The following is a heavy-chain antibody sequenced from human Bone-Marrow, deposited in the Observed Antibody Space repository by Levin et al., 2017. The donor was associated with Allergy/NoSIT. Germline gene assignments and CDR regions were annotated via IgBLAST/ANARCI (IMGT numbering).Heavy chain of an antibody. CDR3: ARDKGDYSSGWYFGVLDY. CDR1: GGSISSYY. Sequence: GSLRLSCTVSGGSISSYYWSWIRQPPGKGLEWIGYIYYSGSTNYIPSLKSRVTISVDSSKNQFSLKLSSVTAADTAVYYCARDKGDYSSGWYFGVLDYWGQGTLVTVSS. J-gene: IGHJ4*02. CDR2: IYYSGST. D-gene: IGHD6-19*01. V-gene: IGHV4-59*01.